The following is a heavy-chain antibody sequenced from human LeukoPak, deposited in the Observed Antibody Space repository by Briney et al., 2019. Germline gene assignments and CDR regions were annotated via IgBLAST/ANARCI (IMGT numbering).Heavy chain of an antibody. CDR2: IGGDGRGT. CDR1: GFTFSNYA. V-gene: IGHV3-23*01. CDR3: VRRVGGTPDY. Sequence: GGSLRLSCAASGFTFSNYAMTWVRQAPGKGLEWVSAIGGDGRGTDYADSVKGRFTISRDNSQDTLYLQMNSLRAEDTALYYCVRRVGGTPDYWGLGTLVTVSS. J-gene: IGHJ4*02. D-gene: IGHD6-19*01.